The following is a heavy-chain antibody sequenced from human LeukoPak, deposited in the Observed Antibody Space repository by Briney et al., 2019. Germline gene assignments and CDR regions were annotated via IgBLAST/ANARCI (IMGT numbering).Heavy chain of an antibody. CDR1: GLTFSNYA. Sequence: GGSLRLSCAASGLTFSNYAMSWVRQAPGKGLEWVSGISDSGGSTYYADSVKGRFTISRDNSKNTMYLQMNSLRAGDTAVYYCAKVALGDYYGSGSYSDYWGQGTLVTVSS. V-gene: IGHV3-23*01. D-gene: IGHD3-10*01. J-gene: IGHJ4*02. CDR3: AKVALGDYYGSGSYSDY. CDR2: ISDSGGST.